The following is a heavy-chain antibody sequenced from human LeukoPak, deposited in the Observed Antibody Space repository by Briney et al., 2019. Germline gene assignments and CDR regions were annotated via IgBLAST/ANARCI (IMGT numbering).Heavy chain of an antibody. J-gene: IGHJ1*01. CDR1: GGTFISYA. CDR3: ARDPYYCSGGSCYVAEYFQH. Sequence: SVKVSCKASGGTFISYAISWVRQAPGQGLEWMGGIIPIFGKANYAQKFQGRVTITADESTSTAYMELSSLRSEDTAVYYCARDPYYCSGGSCYVAEYFQHWGQGTLVTVSS. D-gene: IGHD2-15*01. CDR2: IIPIFGKA. V-gene: IGHV1-69*01.